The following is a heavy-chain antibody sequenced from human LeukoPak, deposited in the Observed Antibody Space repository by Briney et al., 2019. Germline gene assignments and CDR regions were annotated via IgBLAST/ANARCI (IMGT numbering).Heavy chain of an antibody. Sequence: SETLSLTCAVSGGSISSYYWSWIRQPPGKGLEWIGYIYYSGGTNYNPSLKSRVTISVDTSKNQFSLKLSSVTAADTAVYYCARALDIVVVPAANAVKTPYNWFDPWGQGTLVTVSS. CDR1: GGSISSYY. CDR2: IYYSGGT. V-gene: IGHV4-59*01. J-gene: IGHJ5*02. D-gene: IGHD2-2*01. CDR3: ARALDIVVVPAANAVKTPYNWFDP.